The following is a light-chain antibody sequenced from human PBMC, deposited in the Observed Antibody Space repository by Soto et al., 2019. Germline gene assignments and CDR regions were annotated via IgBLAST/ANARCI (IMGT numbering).Light chain of an antibody. V-gene: IGKV3-20*01. CDR1: QAVSSIL. Sequence: EVVLTQSPGTLSLSPGERATLSCRASQAVSSILFAWYQQKPGQAPSLLIYGASIKATSIPDRFSGSLSGTDFALTVSRLEPEDLAVYYCQQHGISSIFSGGTKVESK. CDR2: GAS. CDR3: QQHGISSI. J-gene: IGKJ4*01.